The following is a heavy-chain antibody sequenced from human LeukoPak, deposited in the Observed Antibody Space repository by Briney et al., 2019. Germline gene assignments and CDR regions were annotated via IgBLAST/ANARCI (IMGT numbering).Heavy chain of an antibody. Sequence: GGSLRLSCAASGFSFSTYSMNWVRQAPGKGLEWVSAISGSGGSTYYADSVKGRFTISRDNSKNTLYLQMNSLRAEDTAVYYCAKDLEYSYGYFDYWGQGTLVTVSS. CDR3: AKDLEYSYGYFDY. D-gene: IGHD5-18*01. CDR2: ISGSGGST. CDR1: GFSFSTYS. V-gene: IGHV3-23*01. J-gene: IGHJ4*02.